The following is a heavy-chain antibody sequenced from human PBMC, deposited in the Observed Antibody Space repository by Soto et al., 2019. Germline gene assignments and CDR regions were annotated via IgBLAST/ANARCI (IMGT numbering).Heavy chain of an antibody. CDR1: EFTFRIFA. J-gene: IGHJ6*02. V-gene: IGHV3-30-3*01. CDR2: ISYDGSRK. CDR3: ARGDREDLEEVVGDRPGEYRMDV. D-gene: IGHD1-26*01. Sequence: QVHLVESGGGVVQPGSSLRLSCAASEFTFRIFAMHWVRQSPGKGLEWVAVISYDGSRKADSVKGRFTVSRDNSWNTLYLQGNSLRGEDTAIYYCARGDREDLEEVVGDRPGEYRMDVWGQGTTVTVSS.